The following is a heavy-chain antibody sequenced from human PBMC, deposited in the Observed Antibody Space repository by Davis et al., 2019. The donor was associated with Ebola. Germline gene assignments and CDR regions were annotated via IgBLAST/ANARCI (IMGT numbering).Heavy chain of an antibody. CDR2: TYYYRSKWYI. CDR3: TRGWLRSKFDY. D-gene: IGHD5-12*01. V-gene: IGHV6-1*01. Sequence: PSETLSLTCAISGDSVSGNSGAWNWIRQSPSRGLEWLGRTYYYRSKWYIDYAESVRGRIIINPDTSKNQLSLQVNSVTPEDTAVYYCTRGWLRSKFDYWGRGTLVTVSS. CDR1: GDSVSGNSGA. J-gene: IGHJ4*02.